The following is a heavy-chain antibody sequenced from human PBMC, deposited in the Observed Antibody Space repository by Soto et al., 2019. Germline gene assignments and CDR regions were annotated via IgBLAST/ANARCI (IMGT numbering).Heavy chain of an antibody. CDR3: AREIYDDYDSSGFDH. V-gene: IGHV3-30*07. CDR1: GFTFITYG. D-gene: IGHD3-22*01. CDR2: ISYDGNNK. Sequence: PGGSLRLSCAASGFTFITYGMHWVRQAPGKGLEWVAFISYDGNNKRYADSVKGRFAISRDNAKNTLSLHMNSLRPEDTAVYYCAREIYDDYDSSGFDHWGQATLVTVSS. J-gene: IGHJ4*02.